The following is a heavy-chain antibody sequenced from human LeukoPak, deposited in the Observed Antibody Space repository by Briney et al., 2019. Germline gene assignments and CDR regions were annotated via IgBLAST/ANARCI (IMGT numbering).Heavy chain of an antibody. CDR3: ASNGVGYCSGGSCYSSGISLDNYYYYYGMDV. V-gene: IGHV3-66*01. CDR1: GFTFSSNY. CDR2: IYSGGST. D-gene: IGHD2-15*01. Sequence: QPGGSLTLSCAASGFTFSSNYMSWLRQAPGKGLEWVSVIYSGGSTYYSDSLKGRFTISRNNSKNTLLLQMNSLRAEDTAVYYCASNGVGYCSGGSCYSSGISLDNYYYYYGMDVWGQGTTVTVSS. J-gene: IGHJ6*02.